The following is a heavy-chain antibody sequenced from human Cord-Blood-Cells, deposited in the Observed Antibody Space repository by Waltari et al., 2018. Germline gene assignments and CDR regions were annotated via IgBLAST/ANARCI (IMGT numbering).Heavy chain of an antibody. J-gene: IGHJ6*02. Sequence: QVQLVQSGAEVMKPGSSVKVSCKASGGTFSSYAISWVRQAPGQGLEWMGGIIPIFGTANYAQKFQGRVTITADESTSTAYMELSSLRSEDTAVYYCARGYGSGSYYNYYYGMDVWGQGTTVTVSS. CDR2: IIPIFGTA. CDR3: ARGYGSGSYYNYYYGMDV. D-gene: IGHD3-10*01. CDR1: GGTFSSYA. V-gene: IGHV1-69*01.